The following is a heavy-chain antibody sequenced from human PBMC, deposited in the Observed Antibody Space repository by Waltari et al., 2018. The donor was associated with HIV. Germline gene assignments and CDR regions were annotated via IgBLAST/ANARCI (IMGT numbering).Heavy chain of an antibody. CDR1: GGSFSGYY. CDR3: ARGGVVWVRRWFDP. D-gene: IGHD2-15*01. CDR2: INHSGST. Sequence: QVQLQQWGAGLLKPSETLSLTCAVYGGSFSGYYWSWIRQPPGKGLEWIGEINHSGSTNYNPSLKSRVTISVDTSKNQFSLKLSSVTAADTAVYYCARGGVVWVRRWFDPWGQGTLVTVSS. V-gene: IGHV4-34*01. J-gene: IGHJ5*02.